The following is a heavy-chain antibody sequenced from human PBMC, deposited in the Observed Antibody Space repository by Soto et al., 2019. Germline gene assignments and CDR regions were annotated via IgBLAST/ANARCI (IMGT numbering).Heavy chain of an antibody. D-gene: IGHD2-2*01. J-gene: IGHJ6*02. CDR3: ARDMGGYCSSTSCYGTYYYYGMDV. V-gene: IGHV3-30-3*01. Sequence: GGSLRLSCAASGFTFSSYAMHWVRQAPGKGLEWVAVISYDGSNKYYADSVKGRFTISRDNSKNTLYLQMNSLRAEDTAVYYCARDMGGYCSSTSCYGTYYYYGMDVWGQGTTVTVSS. CDR2: ISYDGSNK. CDR1: GFTFSSYA.